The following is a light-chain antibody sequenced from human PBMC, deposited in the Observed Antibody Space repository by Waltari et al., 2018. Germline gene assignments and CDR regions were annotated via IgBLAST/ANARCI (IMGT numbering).Light chain of an antibody. CDR3: GSRDINGFYA. CDR1: SLISYQ. J-gene: IGLJ1*01. Sequence: SSELTQDPDVSVALGQTVRITCRGDSLISYQASWYQQRPAQAPIFVIYAGDNRPSGIPVRFSGSSSGKSASLIISSIQAEDEADYYCGSRDINGFYAFGNGTKVTVL. CDR2: AGD. V-gene: IGLV3-19*01.